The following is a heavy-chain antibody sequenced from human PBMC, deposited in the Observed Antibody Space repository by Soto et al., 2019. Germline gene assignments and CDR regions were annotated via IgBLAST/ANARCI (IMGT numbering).Heavy chain of an antibody. D-gene: IGHD3-10*01. J-gene: IGHJ6*02. CDR1: GYSFTSYW. CDR2: IYPGDSYT. CDR3: ARSDYGDYGGLDV. Sequence: GESLKISWKGSGYSFTSYWIGWVRQMPGKGLEWMGIIYPGDSYTNYNPSFQGHVTISADKSISTVYLQWSSLKASDTAMYYCARSDYGDYGGLDVWGQGTTVTVSS. V-gene: IGHV5-51*01.